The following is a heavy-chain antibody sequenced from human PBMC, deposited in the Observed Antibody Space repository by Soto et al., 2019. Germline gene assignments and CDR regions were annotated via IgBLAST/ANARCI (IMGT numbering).Heavy chain of an antibody. CDR1: GGTFSSYA. Sequence: RASVKVSCKASGGTFSSYAISWARQAPGQGLEWMGGIIPIFGTANYAQKFQGRVTITADKSTSTAYMELSSLRSEDTAVYYCARGVDYYDSSGYYPKYYFDYWGQGTLVTVSS. V-gene: IGHV1-69*06. D-gene: IGHD3-22*01. CDR2: IIPIFGTA. J-gene: IGHJ4*02. CDR3: ARGVDYYDSSGYYPKYYFDY.